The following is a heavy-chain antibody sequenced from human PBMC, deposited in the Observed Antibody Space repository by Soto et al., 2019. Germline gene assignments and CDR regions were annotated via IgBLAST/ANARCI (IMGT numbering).Heavy chain of an antibody. V-gene: IGHV3-23*01. D-gene: IGHD7-27*01. CDR3: AKTRGGWGRLDY. J-gene: IGHJ4*02. CDR1: GFTFSNFG. CDR2: VTDSGSNT. Sequence: EVQLLESGGGLAQPGGSLRLSCAASGFTFSNFGMHWVRQAPGKGLEWVSSVTDSGSNTYYADSVKGRFAISRDNSKNPLYLQMNSLRAEDTAVYYCAKTRGGWGRLDYWGQGTLVTVSS.